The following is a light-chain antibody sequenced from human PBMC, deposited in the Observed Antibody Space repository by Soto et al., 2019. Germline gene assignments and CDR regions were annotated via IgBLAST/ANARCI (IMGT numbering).Light chain of an antibody. J-gene: IGKJ2*01. CDR3: QQSHSRVT. CDR1: QNIYKY. CDR2: DIS. V-gene: IGKV1-39*01. Sequence: DIQMTQSPSSLSASVGDRVTITCRASQNIYKYLSWYHHRPGKAPRLLIYDISTLQSGVSPRFSGSGSGTDFTLTISSLQPADFGTYFCQQSHSRVTFGPGTKLEIK.